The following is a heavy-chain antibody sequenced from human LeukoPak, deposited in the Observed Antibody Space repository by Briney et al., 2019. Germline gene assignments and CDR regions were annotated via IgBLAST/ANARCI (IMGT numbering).Heavy chain of an antibody. J-gene: IGHJ4*02. D-gene: IGHD3-10*01. CDR3: ARVSLIYGSGSYYQSPLTY. V-gene: IGHV1-2*02. Sequence: ASVKVSCKTSGYSFIDYYVHWVRQAPGQGLEWMGWINPNSGVTSCAQKFQARVTMTRDTSISTAYMEFNRLRSGDTAIYYCARVSLIYGSGSYYQSPLTYWGQGALVTVS. CDR1: GYSFIDYY. CDR2: INPNSGVT.